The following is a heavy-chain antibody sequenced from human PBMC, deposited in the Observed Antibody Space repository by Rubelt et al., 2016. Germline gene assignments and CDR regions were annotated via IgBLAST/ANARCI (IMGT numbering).Heavy chain of an antibody. V-gene: IGHV3-48*02. D-gene: IGHD2-2*01. J-gene: IGHJ6*02. Sequence: QAPGKGLEWVSYISSSSSTIYYADSVKGRFTISRDNAKNSLYLQMNSLRDEDTAVYYCAKDRIVVVPAASSLSGGMDVWGQGTTVTVSS. CDR3: AKDRIVVVPAASSLSGGMDV. CDR2: ISSSSSTI.